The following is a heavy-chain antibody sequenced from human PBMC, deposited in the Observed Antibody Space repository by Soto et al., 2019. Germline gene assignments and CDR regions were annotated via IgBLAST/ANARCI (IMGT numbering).Heavy chain of an antibody. J-gene: IGHJ3*02. CDR2: IYHSGST. V-gene: IGHV4-30-2*01. CDR3: ASTECGGNSSGAFDI. CDR1: SGSISSGSYS. D-gene: IGHD2-21*02. Sequence: PSLTLSHPRAVSSGSISSGSYSWIWIRQTPGKSIEWNWYIYHSGSTYYNTSIKSRINISVDRSKNQFSLNLSSVTVADSALYYCASTECGGNSSGAFDILCQGTRVTVSS.